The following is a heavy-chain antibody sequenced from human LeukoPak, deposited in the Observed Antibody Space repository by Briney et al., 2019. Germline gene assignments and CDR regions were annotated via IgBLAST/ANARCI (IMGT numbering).Heavy chain of an antibody. CDR3: ASVYSSGWYFDY. V-gene: IGHV1-2*02. D-gene: IGHD6-19*01. CDR1: GYTFTSYG. J-gene: IGHJ4*02. CDR2: INPNSGGT. Sequence: ASVKVSCKASGYTFTSYGISWVRQAPGQGLEWMGWINPNSGGTNFAQKFQGRVTMTRDTSISTAYMELSSLRSDDTAVYYCASVYSSGWYFDYWGQGTLVTVSS.